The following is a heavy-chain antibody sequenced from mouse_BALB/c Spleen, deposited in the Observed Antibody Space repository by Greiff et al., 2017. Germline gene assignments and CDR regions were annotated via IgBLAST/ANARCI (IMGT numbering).Heavy chain of an antibody. CDR3: ARHRRADYYGSSDGFDY. V-gene: IGHV5-12-1*01. CDR2: ISSGGGST. Sequence: EVKVVESGGGLVKPGGSLKLSCAASGFAFSSYDMSWVRQTPEKRLEWVAYISSGGGSTYYTDTVKGRFTISRDNAKNTLYLQMSSLKSEDTAMYYCARHRRADYYGSSDGFDYWGQGTTLTVSS. J-gene: IGHJ2*01. CDR1: GFAFSSYD. D-gene: IGHD1-1*01.